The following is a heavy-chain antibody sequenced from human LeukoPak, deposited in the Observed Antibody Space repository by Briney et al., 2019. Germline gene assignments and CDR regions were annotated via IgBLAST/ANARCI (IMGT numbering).Heavy chain of an antibody. V-gene: IGHV4-38-2*02. D-gene: IGHD3-10*01. Sequence: SETLSLTCTVSGGSISSYYWGWIRQPPGKGLEWIGSIYHSGSTYYNPSLKSRVTISVDTSKNQFSLKLSSVTAADTAVYYCARAYYYGSGSFARYNWFDPWGQGTLVTVSS. J-gene: IGHJ5*02. CDR3: ARAYYYGSGSFARYNWFDP. CDR2: IYHSGST. CDR1: GGSISSYY.